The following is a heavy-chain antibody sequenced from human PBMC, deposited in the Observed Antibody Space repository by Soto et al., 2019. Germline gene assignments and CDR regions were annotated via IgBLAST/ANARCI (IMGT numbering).Heavy chain of an antibody. J-gene: IGHJ4*02. Sequence: SETLSLTCAVYGGSFSGYYWSWIRQPPGKGLEWIGEINHSGSTNYNPSLKSRVTISVDTSKNQFSLRLASVTAADTAVYYCARTLPNRQLFDSWSQGTLVTVSS. D-gene: IGHD1-1*01. CDR1: GGSFSGYY. CDR3: ARTLPNRQLFDS. CDR2: INHSGST. V-gene: IGHV4-34*01.